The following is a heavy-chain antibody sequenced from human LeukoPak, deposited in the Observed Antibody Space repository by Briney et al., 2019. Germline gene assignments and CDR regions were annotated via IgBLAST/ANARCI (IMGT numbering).Heavy chain of an antibody. D-gene: IGHD2-15*01. CDR1: GGSISSYY. J-gene: IGHJ5*02. CDR3: ARHGRFHATQRFAP. CDR2: IYYSGST. Sequence: SETLSLTCTVSGGSISSYYWSWIRQPPGKGLVWIGYIYYSGSTNYNPSLKSRVTISVDTSKNQFSLKLSAVTAADTAVYYCARHGRFHATQRFAPWGQGTLVTVSS. V-gene: IGHV4-59*08.